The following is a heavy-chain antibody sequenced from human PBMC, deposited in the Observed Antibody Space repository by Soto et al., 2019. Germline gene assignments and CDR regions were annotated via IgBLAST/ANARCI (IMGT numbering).Heavy chain of an antibody. J-gene: IGHJ6*02. CDR3: VRERGLSSFYGMDV. CDR2: ISSSSSHI. CDR1: GFTFTRYS. V-gene: IGHV3-21*01. D-gene: IGHD3-10*01. Sequence: EVQLVESGGGLVKPGGSLRLSCAASGFTFTRYSMNWVRQAPGKGLEWVSSISSSSSHIYYADSVKGRFTISRDNARNSLYLQMNTLRADDTAVYYCVRERGLSSFYGMDVWGQGTTVTVSS.